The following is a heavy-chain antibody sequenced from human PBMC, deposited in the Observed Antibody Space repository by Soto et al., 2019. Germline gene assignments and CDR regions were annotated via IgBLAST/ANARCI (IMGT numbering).Heavy chain of an antibody. D-gene: IGHD2-15*01. CDR2: ISAYNGDT. CDR3: ARVRVAAFVEADF. Sequence: QVQLVQSGPEVKKPGASVKVSCKSSGYTFSDSGISWVRQAPGQGLEWMGWISAYNGDTSYAQKLQGRVTMTTDTSTSTAYLDLRSLRSNDTAVYYCARVRVAAFVEADFWGQGTLVTVSS. CDR1: GYTFSDSG. J-gene: IGHJ4*02. V-gene: IGHV1-18*01.